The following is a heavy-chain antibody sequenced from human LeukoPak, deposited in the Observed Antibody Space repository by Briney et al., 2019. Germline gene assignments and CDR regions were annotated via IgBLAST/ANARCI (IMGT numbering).Heavy chain of an antibody. CDR2: IYTGGST. V-gene: IGHV4-39*01. D-gene: IGHD6-13*01. Sequence: SETLSLTCTVSGGSISSSSYYWGWIRQPAGKGLEWIGRIYTGGSTYYNPSLKSRVTISVDTSKNQFSLKLSSVTAADTAVYYCARHIMGDDSSWYVFRPEYYFDYWGQGTLVTVSS. CDR1: GGSISSSSYY. CDR3: ARHIMGDDSSWYVFRPEYYFDY. J-gene: IGHJ4*02.